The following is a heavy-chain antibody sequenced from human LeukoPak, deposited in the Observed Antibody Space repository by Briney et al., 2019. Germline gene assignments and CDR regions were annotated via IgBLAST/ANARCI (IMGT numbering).Heavy chain of an antibody. V-gene: IGHV3-9*01. Sequence: GGSLRLSCAASGFTFDDYAMHWVRHAPGKGLEWVSGVSWNRGTIGYADSVKGRFTISRDNAKNSLYLQMNSLRAEDTALYYCAKAVGFSGSREYYFDYWGLGTLVTVSS. CDR2: VSWNRGTI. CDR3: AKAVGFSGSREYYFDY. D-gene: IGHD1-26*01. CDR1: GFTFDDYA. J-gene: IGHJ4*02.